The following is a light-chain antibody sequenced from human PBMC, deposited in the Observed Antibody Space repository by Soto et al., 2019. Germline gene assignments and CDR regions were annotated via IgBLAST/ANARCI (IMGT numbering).Light chain of an antibody. CDR2: GAS. Sequence: EIVMTQSPATLSVSPGERATLSCRASQSVSSNLACYQQKPGQAPRLLIYGASTRATGIPARFSGSGSGTEFTLTISSLQSEDFAVYYCQQCNNWPPWTFGQGTKVEIK. V-gene: IGKV3-15*01. J-gene: IGKJ1*01. CDR1: QSVSSN. CDR3: QQCNNWPPWT.